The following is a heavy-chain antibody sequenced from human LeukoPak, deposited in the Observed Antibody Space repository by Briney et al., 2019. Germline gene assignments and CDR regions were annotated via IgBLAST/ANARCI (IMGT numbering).Heavy chain of an antibody. CDR2: FYTSGNS. CDR3: ARAAHSGSLAPFDY. CDR1: GGSISTYY. Sequence: SETLSLTCSVSGGSISTYYWSWIRQPAGKGLEWIGRFYTSGNSYYNPSLKSRVTMSVDTSKNQFSLQLSSVTAADTAVYYCARAAHSGSLAPFDYWGQGTLVTVSS. J-gene: IGHJ4*02. V-gene: IGHV4-4*07. D-gene: IGHD1-26*01.